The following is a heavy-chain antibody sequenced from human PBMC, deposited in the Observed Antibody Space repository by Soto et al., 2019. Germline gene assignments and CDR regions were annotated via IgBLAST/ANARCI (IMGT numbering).Heavy chain of an antibody. CDR3: AREKSVATIFDYYYGMDV. CDR2: IYYSGST. V-gene: IGHV4-61*01. J-gene: IGHJ6*02. D-gene: IGHD5-12*01. Sequence: SETLSLTCTVSDGSVSSGSYYWSCIQQPPGRSLEWIGYIYYSGSTNYNPSLKSRVTISVDTSKNQFSLKLSSVTAADTAVYYCAREKSVATIFDYYYGMDVWGQGTTVTVSS. CDR1: DGSVSSGSYY.